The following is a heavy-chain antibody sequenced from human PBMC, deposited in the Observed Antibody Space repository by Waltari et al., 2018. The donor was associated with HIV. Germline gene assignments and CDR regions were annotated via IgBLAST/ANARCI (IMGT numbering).Heavy chain of an antibody. J-gene: IGHJ4*02. V-gene: IGHV3-43*01. D-gene: IGHD3-3*01. CDR1: GLTAHDST. CDR2: ISWDGSTT. CDR3: AKSLRRHDFWSGYVY. Sequence: EVLLVDSRRVVLPRGLPLRFSCPALGLTAHDSTMEWVRQVPGKGLEWVSVISWDGSTTYYADSVKGRFTISRDISKNSLYLQMNSLRTEDTALYYGAKSLRRHDFWSGYVYWGQGTLVTVSS.